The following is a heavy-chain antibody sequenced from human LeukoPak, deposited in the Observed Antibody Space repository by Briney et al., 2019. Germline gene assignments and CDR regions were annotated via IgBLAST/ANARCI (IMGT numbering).Heavy chain of an antibody. D-gene: IGHD3-22*01. V-gene: IGHV3-7*05. J-gene: IGHJ4*02. CDR3: ARALRDDGSAYSALDC. CDR2: IKQDGSEQ. CDR1: GFTFSSHW. Sequence: GGSLTLSCAASGFTFSSHWMNWVRQAPGKELEWVASIKQDGSEQNYVDSVKGRFTISRDNGKNSLYLQMNSLRAEDTAMYFCARALRDDGSAYSALDCWGQGTLVTVSS.